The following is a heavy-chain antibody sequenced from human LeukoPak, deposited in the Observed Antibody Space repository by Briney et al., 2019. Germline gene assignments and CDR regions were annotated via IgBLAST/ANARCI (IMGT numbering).Heavy chain of an antibody. CDR1: GGSLSGYY. V-gene: IGHV4-34*01. J-gene: IGHJ4*02. CDR2: INHSGST. D-gene: IGHD3-22*01. Sequence: PSETLSLTCAVYGGSLSGYYWSWIRQPPGKGLEWIGEINHSGSTNNNPSLKSRVPLSEDTSKNQFSLNLSSVTAADTAVYYCSRGNSDPHFFDSSGQLGPDWGQGTLVTVSS. CDR3: SRGNSDPHFFDSSGQLGPD.